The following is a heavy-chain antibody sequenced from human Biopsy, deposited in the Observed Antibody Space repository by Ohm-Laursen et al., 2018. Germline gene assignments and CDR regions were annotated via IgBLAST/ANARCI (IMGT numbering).Heavy chain of an antibody. D-gene: IGHD3-16*01. CDR2: IKEDGSDN. CDR3: ARDGAGGGAYDI. J-gene: IGHJ3*02. Sequence: SLRLSCAASGLTFSRYWMSWVRQAPGKGLEWVANIKEDGSDNFYVDSVKGRFTISRDNAKKSLYLQMNSLRAEDTAVYYCARDGAGGGAYDIWGQGTMVTVSS. V-gene: IGHV3-7*01. CDR1: GLTFSRYW.